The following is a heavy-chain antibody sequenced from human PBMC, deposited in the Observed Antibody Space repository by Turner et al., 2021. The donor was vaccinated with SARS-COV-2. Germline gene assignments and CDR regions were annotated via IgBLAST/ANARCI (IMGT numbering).Heavy chain of an antibody. CDR3: GRLMATTDTNYFYYGMDF. J-gene: IGHJ6*02. D-gene: IGHD5-12*01. CDR1: GFTFSPYS. Sequence: EVQLVESAGGLVEPGGSLRPSCAASGFTFSPYSMNWVRKAPGKGLEWVSSISGSSRYIFYADSVKGRFTISRDNARNSLYLQMDSLRAEDSAIYYCGRLMATTDTNYFYYGMDFWGQGTTVTVSS. CDR2: ISGSSRYI. V-gene: IGHV3-21*06.